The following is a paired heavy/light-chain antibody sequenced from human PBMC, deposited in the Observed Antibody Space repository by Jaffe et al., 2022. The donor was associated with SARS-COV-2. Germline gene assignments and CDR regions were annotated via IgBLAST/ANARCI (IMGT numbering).Heavy chain of an antibody. D-gene: IGHD3-9*01. CDR3: AEDRFFDTSSSLVY. V-gene: IGHV1-46*01. CDR1: GSASFSYY. J-gene: IGHJ4*02. Sequence: QAQLVQSGAEVKRPGASVKISCAASGSASFSYYMHWVRQAPGQGLEWMGVIDRRGGGTSYAQKFQDRITMTRDTSTITVYMELRSLRSDDTALYFCAEDRFFDTSSSLVYWGQGSLISVSS. CDR2: IDRRGGGT.
Light chain of an antibody. Sequence: QSVLTQPPSVSGAPRQRVTISCSGSGSNIGKYSVNWYQQFPGKAPKLLIYYDNLLSSGVSDRFSGSKSGASASLAISGLQSEDEADYYCAAWDDNLNGVLFGGGTRLTVL. CDR2: YDN. V-gene: IGLV1-36*01. J-gene: IGLJ2*01. CDR1: GSNIGKYS. CDR3: AAWDDNLNGVL.